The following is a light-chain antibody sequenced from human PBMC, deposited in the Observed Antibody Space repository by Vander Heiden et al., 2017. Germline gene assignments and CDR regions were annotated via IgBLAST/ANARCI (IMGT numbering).Light chain of an antibody. V-gene: IGLV2-14*01. CDR3: TSYIDSSTYV. Sequence: SALTQPAPVSGSPRQSITISCTGTSSNLGDYKYVSWYQQHPGKAPKVIIYEASHRPSGVSIRFSGSKSGNTASLTISGLQAEDEADYYCTSYIDSSTYVFGTGTKVTVL. J-gene: IGLJ1*01. CDR1: SSNLGDYKY. CDR2: EAS.